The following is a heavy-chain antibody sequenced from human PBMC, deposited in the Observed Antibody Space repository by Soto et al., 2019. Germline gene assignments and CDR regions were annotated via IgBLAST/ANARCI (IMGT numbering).Heavy chain of an antibody. CDR2: IYYSGST. Sequence: SETLSLTGTVSGGSISSGGYYWSWIRQHPGKGLEWIGYIYYSGSTYYNPSLKSRVTISVDTSKNQFSLKLSSVTAADTAVYYCAREEIDWNYPRGRNNWFDPWGQGTLVTVSS. V-gene: IGHV4-31*03. CDR1: GGSISSGGYY. D-gene: IGHD1-7*01. CDR3: AREEIDWNYPRGRNNWFDP. J-gene: IGHJ5*02.